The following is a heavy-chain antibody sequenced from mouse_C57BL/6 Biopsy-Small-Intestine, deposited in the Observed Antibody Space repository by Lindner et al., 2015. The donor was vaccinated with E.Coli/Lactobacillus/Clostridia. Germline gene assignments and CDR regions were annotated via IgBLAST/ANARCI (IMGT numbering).Heavy chain of an antibody. J-gene: IGHJ2*01. CDR2: IYPNNGGT. V-gene: IGHV1-34*01. Sequence: LEWIGYIYPNNGGTGYNQKFKSKATLTVDKSSSTAYMELHSLTSEDSAVYYCARKGLDYWGQGTTLTVSS. CDR3: ARKGLDY. D-gene: IGHD3-3*01.